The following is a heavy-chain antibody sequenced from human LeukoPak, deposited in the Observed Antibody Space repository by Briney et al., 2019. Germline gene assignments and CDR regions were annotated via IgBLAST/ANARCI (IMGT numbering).Heavy chain of an antibody. CDR2: FDPEDVET. Sequence: ASVNVSCKISGSSLTESSIHWLRQPPGKGLEWMGGFDPEDVETIYAEKFQGRVTLTDDRSTDTAYMELSRLTREATAMYYCATRNCSGGSCLPEFYYYYLDVWGTGTTVTVSS. D-gene: IGHD2-15*01. CDR3: ATRNCSGGSCLPEFYYYYLDV. V-gene: IGHV1-24*01. J-gene: IGHJ6*03. CDR1: GSSLTESS.